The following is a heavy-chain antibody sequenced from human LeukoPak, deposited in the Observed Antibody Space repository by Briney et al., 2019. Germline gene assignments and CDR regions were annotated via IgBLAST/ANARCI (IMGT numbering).Heavy chain of an antibody. V-gene: IGHV3-23*01. D-gene: IGHD6-13*01. CDR3: AKVLSGAGVDY. CDR2: ISGSGNIT. J-gene: IGHJ4*02. CDR1: GFTFGNYA. Sequence: PGGSLRLSCAASGFTFGNYAMRWVRQAPGKGLEWVSGISGSGNITDYADSAKGRFTISRDNSRNTLYLQMNSLRVEDTAVYYCAKVLSGAGVDYWGQGTLVTVSS.